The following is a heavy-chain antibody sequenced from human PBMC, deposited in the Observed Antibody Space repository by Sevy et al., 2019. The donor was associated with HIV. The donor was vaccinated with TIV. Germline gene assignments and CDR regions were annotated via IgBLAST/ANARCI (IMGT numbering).Heavy chain of an antibody. D-gene: IGHD6-6*01. V-gene: IGHV1-46*01. J-gene: IGHJ6*02. CDR3: ARVFSDSSQHKVSSSADRNYYYYGMDV. CDR2: INPSGGST. CDR1: GYTFTSYY. Sequence: ASVKVSCKASGYTFTSYYMHWVRQAPGQGLEWMGIINPSGGSTSYAQKFQGRVTMTRDTSTSTVNMELSSLRSEDTAVYYCARVFSDSSQHKVSSSADRNYYYYGMDVWGQGTTVTVSS.